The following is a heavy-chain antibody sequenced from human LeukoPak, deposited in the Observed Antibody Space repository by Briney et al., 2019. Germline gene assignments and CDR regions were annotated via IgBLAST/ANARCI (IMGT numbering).Heavy chain of an antibody. D-gene: IGHD4-17*01. CDR1: AATFNINY. Sequence: ASLTLSFSSAAATFNINYFHWIRQAPGQGLEWMGIINRVDGIRGNAQTLQGRLRLTKDTSTSTAYMELSSLRSEDTAIYYCASEKNDGDKYFDSWDQGTVVTVSS. J-gene: IGHJ4*02. CDR2: INRVDGIR. CDR3: ASEKNDGDKYFDS. V-gene: IGHV1-46*02.